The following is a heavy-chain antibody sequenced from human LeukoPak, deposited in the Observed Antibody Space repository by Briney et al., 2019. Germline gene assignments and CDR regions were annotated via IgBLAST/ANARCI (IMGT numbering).Heavy chain of an antibody. CDR1: GFTFSSYS. J-gene: IGHJ5*02. CDR3: ARFGGSGSYPRSA. Sequence: GGSLRLSCAASGFTFSSYSMNWVRQAPGKGLEWVSYISSSTSTMFYADSVRGRFTISRDNAKNSLYLQMNSLRAEDTAVYYCARFGGSGSYPRSAWGQGTLVTVSS. D-gene: IGHD3-10*01. CDR2: ISSSTSTM. V-gene: IGHV3-48*04.